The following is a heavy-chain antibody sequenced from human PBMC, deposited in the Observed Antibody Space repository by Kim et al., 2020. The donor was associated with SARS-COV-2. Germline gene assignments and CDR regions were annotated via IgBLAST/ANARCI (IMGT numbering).Heavy chain of an antibody. V-gene: IGHV3-53*01. J-gene: IGHJ4*02. CDR2: YSGGST. CDR3: AGRLDY. Sequence: YSGGSTYYADSVKGRFTISRDNSKNTLYLQMNSLRAEDTAVYYCAGRLDYWGQGTLVTVSS.